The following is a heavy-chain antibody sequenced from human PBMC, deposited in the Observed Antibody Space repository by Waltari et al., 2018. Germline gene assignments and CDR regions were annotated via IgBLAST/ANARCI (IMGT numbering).Heavy chain of an antibody. CDR1: GGSLSSSSYS. CDR2: IYCSGST. J-gene: IGHJ4*02. CDR3: ARLSSHYFAY. Sequence: QLQLQESGPGLVKPSETLSLTCTVSGGSLSSSSYSWGWIRQPPGKGLEWIGSIYCSGSTSYVPALKRRVTITGDTSSNQFPLMLCAVTAADTAVYYCARLSSHYFAYWGQGTLVTVAS. V-gene: IGHV4-39*01.